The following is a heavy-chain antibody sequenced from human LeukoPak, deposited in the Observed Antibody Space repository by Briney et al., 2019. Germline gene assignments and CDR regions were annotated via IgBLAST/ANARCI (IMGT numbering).Heavy chain of an antibody. D-gene: IGHD6-6*01. V-gene: IGHV4-39*01. Sequence: SETLSLTCTVSGGSISSSSYYWGWIRQPPGKGLEWIGSIYYSGSTYYNPSLKSRVTISVDTSKNQFSLKLSSVTAADTAVYYCARPASYSSSSGYYYYMDVWGKGTTVTVSS. CDR2: IYYSGST. CDR3: ARPASYSSSSGYYYYMDV. CDR1: GGSISSSSYY. J-gene: IGHJ6*03.